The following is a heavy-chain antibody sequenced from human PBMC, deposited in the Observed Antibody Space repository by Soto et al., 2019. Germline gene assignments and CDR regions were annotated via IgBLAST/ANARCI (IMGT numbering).Heavy chain of an antibody. CDR3: ARGYYYHNGMDV. Sequence: ASVKVSCKASGYTFTGYYIHWVRQAPGQRLEWMAWINAGNNNIKYSQKFQGRITITRDTSASTVYIELNGLRSEDTAVYYCARGYYYHNGMDVWGQGTTVTVS. J-gene: IGHJ6*02. CDR2: INAGNNNI. CDR1: GYTFTGYY. V-gene: IGHV1-3*01.